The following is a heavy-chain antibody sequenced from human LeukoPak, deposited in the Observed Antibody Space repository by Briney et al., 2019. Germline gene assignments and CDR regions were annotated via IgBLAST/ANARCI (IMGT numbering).Heavy chain of an antibody. CDR2: ISASGDTT. J-gene: IGHJ4*02. CDR3: ASPDTPRAVSHSGDWYYFDY. CDR1: GFTFNTFA. V-gene: IGHV3-23*01. Sequence: PGGSLRLSCAASGFTFNTFAMSLVRPAPGKGLEWVSVISASGDTTYYADSVKGRFTISRDNFKNTLFLQMNSLRDEDTAVYFCASPDTPRAVSHSGDWYYFDYWGQGTLVTVSS. D-gene: IGHD3-9*01.